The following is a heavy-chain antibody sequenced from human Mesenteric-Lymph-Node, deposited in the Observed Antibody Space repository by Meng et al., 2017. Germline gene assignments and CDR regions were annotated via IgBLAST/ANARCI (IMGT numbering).Heavy chain of an antibody. J-gene: IGHJ1*01. D-gene: IGHD3-16*01. V-gene: IGHV3-74*01. CDR1: EFTFSSHW. CDR2: VNTDGTNA. Sequence: GESLKISCAASEFTFSSHWMHWVRQGPGKGLVWVSRVNTDGTNANYADSVKGRFTISRDNAKDTLFLEMNSLRVEDTAVYYCANDRITDWGQGTLVTVSS. CDR3: ANDRITD.